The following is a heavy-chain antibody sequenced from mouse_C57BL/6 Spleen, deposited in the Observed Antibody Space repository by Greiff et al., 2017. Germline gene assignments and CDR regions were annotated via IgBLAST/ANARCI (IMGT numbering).Heavy chain of an antibody. V-gene: IGHV5-16*01. J-gene: IGHJ2*01. Sequence: EVHLVESEGGLVQPGSSMKLSCTASGFTFSDYYMAWVRQVPEKGLEWVANINYDGSSTYYLDSLKSRFINSRDNAKNILYLQMSSLKSEDTATYYCARGESNYVGFDYWGQGTTLTVSS. CDR1: GFTFSDYY. D-gene: IGHD2-5*01. CDR2: INYDGSST. CDR3: ARGESNYVGFDY.